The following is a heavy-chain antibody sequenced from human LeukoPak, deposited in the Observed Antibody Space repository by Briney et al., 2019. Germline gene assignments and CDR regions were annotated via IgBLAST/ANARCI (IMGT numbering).Heavy chain of an antibody. CDR2: ISSSSRYT. D-gene: IGHD2/OR15-2a*01. V-gene: IGHV3-11*06. CDR1: GFTFSDYA. Sequence: GGSLRLSCTGSGFTFSDYAMTWVRQAPGKGLEWVSYISSSSRYTNYADSVKGRFTISRDNAKNTLYLQMNSLRAEDTAVYRCARDVRGPHDFWGQGTLVTVSS. J-gene: IGHJ4*02. CDR3: ARDVRGPHDF.